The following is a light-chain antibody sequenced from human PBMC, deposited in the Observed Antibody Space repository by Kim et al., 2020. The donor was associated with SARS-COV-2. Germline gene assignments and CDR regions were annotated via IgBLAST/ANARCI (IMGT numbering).Light chain of an antibody. J-gene: IGLJ2*01. CDR1: SSAVGCYNY. CDR3: TSYTSSNTLHVV. V-gene: IGLV2-14*04. Sequence: VNISCTGTSSAVGCYNYVSWYQQHPGKAPKLMIYDVTNRPSGVSNRFSGSKSGNTASLTISALQAEDEADYYCTSYTSSNTLHVVFGGGTQLTVL. CDR2: DVT.